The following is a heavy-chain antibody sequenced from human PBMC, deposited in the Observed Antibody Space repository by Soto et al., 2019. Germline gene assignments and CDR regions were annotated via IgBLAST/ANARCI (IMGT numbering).Heavy chain of an antibody. V-gene: IGHV3-7*01. Sequence: GGSLRLSCAASGFPFSKYWMTWVRQAPGKGLEWVANIKQNGSEKYFADSVRGRFTISRDNAQTSVSLQLNSLRVEDTALYYCVRDGFCSGGSCYSGPVYWGKGTLVTVSS. J-gene: IGHJ4*02. CDR1: GFPFSKYW. CDR2: IKQNGSEK. CDR3: VRDGFCSGGSCYSGPVY. D-gene: IGHD2-15*01.